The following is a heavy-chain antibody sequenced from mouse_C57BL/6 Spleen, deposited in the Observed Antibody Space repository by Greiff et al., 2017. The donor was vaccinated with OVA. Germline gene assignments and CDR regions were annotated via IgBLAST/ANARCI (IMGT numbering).Heavy chain of an antibody. V-gene: IGHV1-22*01. CDR2: INPNNGGT. CDR1: GYTFTDYN. CDR3: ARGDYYDYDVSFAY. D-gene: IGHD2-4*01. Sequence: EVQLQESGPELVKPGASVKMSCKASGYTFTDYNMHWVKQSHGKSLEWIGYINPNNGGTSYNQKFKGKATLTVNQSSSTAYMELRSLTSEDSAVYYCARGDYYDYDVSFAYWGQGTLVTVSA. J-gene: IGHJ3*01.